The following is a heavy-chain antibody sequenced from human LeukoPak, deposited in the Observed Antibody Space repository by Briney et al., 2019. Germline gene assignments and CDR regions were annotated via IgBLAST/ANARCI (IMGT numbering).Heavy chain of an antibody. CDR2: IYTSGST. CDR3: ARDSPVRGVIIY. Sequence: SSETLSLTCTVSGGSMSSYYWSWIRQPAGKGLEWIGRIYTSGSTNYNPSLKSRVTMSVDTSKNQFSLKLSSVTAADTAVYYCARDSPVRGVIIYWGQGTLVTVSS. CDR1: GGSMSSYY. V-gene: IGHV4-4*07. D-gene: IGHD3-10*01. J-gene: IGHJ4*02.